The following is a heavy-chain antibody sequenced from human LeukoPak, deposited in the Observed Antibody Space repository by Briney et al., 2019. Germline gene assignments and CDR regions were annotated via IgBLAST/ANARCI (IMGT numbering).Heavy chain of an antibody. CDR3: ARDHYYYGDYVKDY. CDR2: ISGSGGST. CDR1: GFTFSSYG. D-gene: IGHD4-17*01. Sequence: GGSLRLSCAASGFTFSSYGMSWVRQAPGKGLEWVSAISGSGGSTYYADSVKGRFTISRDNAKNSLYLQMNSLRAEDTAVYYCARDHYYYGDYVKDYWGQGTLVTVSS. V-gene: IGHV3-23*01. J-gene: IGHJ4*02.